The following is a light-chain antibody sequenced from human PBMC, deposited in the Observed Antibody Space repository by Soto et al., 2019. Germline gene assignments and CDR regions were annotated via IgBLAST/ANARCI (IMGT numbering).Light chain of an antibody. Sequence: QSALTQPASVSGSPGQSIAISCTGNSSDVGGYTYVSWYQQHPGKAPILMIYEVSNRPSGVSIRFAGSKSGNTAFLTISGLQAEDEADYYCSSYTSSSTLVFGTGTKVTVL. CDR3: SSYTSSSTLV. J-gene: IGLJ1*01. CDR1: SSDVGGYTY. CDR2: EVS. V-gene: IGLV2-14*01.